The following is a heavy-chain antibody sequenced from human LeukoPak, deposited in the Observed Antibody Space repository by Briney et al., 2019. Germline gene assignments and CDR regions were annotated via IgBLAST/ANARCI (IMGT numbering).Heavy chain of an antibody. CDR2: ISYDGSNK. J-gene: IGHJ4*02. V-gene: IGHV3-30-3*01. CDR3: ARGDWLFPSYSRGWYSLDY. CDR1: GFTFSSYA. Sequence: GGSLRLSCAASGFTFSSYAMHWVRQAPGKGLEWVAVISYDGSNKYYAHSVKGRFTISRDNSKNTLYLQMNSPRVEDTAVYYCARGDWLFPSYSRGWYSLDYWGQGTLVTVSS. D-gene: IGHD6-19*01.